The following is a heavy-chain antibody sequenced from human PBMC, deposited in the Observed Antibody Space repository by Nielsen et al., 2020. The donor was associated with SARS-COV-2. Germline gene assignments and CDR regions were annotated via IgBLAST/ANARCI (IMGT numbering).Heavy chain of an antibody. D-gene: IGHD1-26*01. CDR2: INTYNGIT. V-gene: IGHV1-18*01. CDR3: AREEQWVIKD. J-gene: IGHJ4*02. CDR1: GYPFHAYG. Sequence: ASVKVSCKASGYPFHAYGITWVRQAPGLGLEWMAWINTYNGITYYAEKFRDRVTVTTDTPTTTAYLEMRSLRSDDTAVHFCAREEQWVIKDWGQGTLVTVSS.